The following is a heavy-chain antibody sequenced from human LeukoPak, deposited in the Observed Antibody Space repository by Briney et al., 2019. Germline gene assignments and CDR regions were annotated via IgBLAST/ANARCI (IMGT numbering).Heavy chain of an antibody. V-gene: IGHV3-30*04. CDR2: IGSDGSKK. Sequence: PGGSLRLSCVASGFIFSDHAFHWVRQSPDKGLEGVAPIGSDGSKKYYADSVQGRFTVSRENSKNTLFLQMNPLRADDTAVYFCARQMTSTRLFDSWGQGILVTVSS. D-gene: IGHD5/OR15-5a*01. J-gene: IGHJ4*02. CDR1: GFIFSDHA. CDR3: ARQMTSTRLFDS.